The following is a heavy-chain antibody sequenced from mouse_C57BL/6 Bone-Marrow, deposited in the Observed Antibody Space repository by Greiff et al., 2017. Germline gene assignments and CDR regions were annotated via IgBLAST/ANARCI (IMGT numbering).Heavy chain of an antibody. V-gene: IGHV1-26*01. CDR1: GYTFTDYY. CDR3: ARSPLLRYPYFDY. CDR2: INPNNGGT. Sequence: EVQRVESGPELVKPGASVKISCKASGYTFTDYYMNWVKQSHGKSLEWIGDINPNNGGTSYNQKFKGKATLTVDKSSSTAYMELRSLTSEDSAVYYCARSPLLRYPYFDYWGQGTTLTVSS. J-gene: IGHJ2*01. D-gene: IGHD1-1*01.